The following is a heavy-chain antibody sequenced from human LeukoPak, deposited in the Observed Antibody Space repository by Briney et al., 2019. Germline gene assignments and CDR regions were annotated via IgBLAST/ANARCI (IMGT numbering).Heavy chain of an antibody. Sequence: ASVKVSCKVSGYTLTELSMHWVRQAPGKVLEWMGGFDPEDGETIYAQKFQGRVTMTEDTSTDTAYMELSSLRSEDTAVYYCATTYSSGWGDFDYWGQGTLVTVSS. CDR3: ATTYSSGWGDFDY. D-gene: IGHD6-19*01. V-gene: IGHV1-24*01. J-gene: IGHJ4*02. CDR1: GYTLTELS. CDR2: FDPEDGET.